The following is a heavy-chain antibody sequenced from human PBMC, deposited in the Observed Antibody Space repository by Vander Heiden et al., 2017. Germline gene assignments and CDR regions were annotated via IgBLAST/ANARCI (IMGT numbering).Heavy chain of an antibody. V-gene: IGHV3-30*18. CDR1: GFHFNNCA. CDR2: ISSDGRSK. D-gene: IGHD3-10*01. Sequence: QLVESGRGVVQPGTSLNLFCVASGFHFNNCALHWVRPGPGKGLGWLAVISSDGRSKKYAASVKGRFTISRDNAMNKIFLEMKRLRVDDSALYFCVKAPRGPGPFHGMDVWGQGTTVTVSS. CDR3: VKAPRGPGPFHGMDV. J-gene: IGHJ6*02.